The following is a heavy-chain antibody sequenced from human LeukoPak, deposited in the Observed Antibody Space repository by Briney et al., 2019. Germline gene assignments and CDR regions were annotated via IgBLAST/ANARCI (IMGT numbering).Heavy chain of an antibody. V-gene: IGHV3-23*01. D-gene: IGHD5-18*01. CDR3: AKSPLDSYGNIYYFDY. CDR2: ISNSGGNT. J-gene: IGHJ4*02. Sequence: PGGSLRLSCAASGFTFSSYAMSWVRQAPGKGLEWVSAISNSGGNTYYADSVKGHFTISRDNSKNTLYLQMNSLGAEDTAVYYCAKSPLDSYGNIYYFDYWGQGTLVTVSS. CDR1: GFTFSSYA.